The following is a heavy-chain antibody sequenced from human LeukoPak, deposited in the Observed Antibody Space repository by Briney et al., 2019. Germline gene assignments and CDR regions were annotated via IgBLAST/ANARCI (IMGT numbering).Heavy chain of an antibody. CDR1: RFTFSSYG. D-gene: IGHD5-24*01. J-gene: IGHJ4*02. V-gene: IGHV3-74*01. Sequence: PGGSLRLSCAASRFTFSSYGMHWVRQAPGKGLVWVSRIDNDGGTSYADSVKGRFTITRDNAKNTLYLQMNSLRAEDTALYYCARDLNYNLDFWGQGTLVTVSS. CDR2: IDNDGGT. CDR3: ARDLNYNLDF.